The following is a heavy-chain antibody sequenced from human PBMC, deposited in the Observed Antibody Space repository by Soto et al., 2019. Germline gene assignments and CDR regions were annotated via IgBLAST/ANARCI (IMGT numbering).Heavy chain of an antibody. V-gene: IGHV3-11*06. J-gene: IGHJ5*02. CDR3: VRDRGYSGFFS. Sequence: QVQLVESGGGLVKPGGSLRLSCAASGFTFSDYYMSWIRQAPGKGLEWVSYITSSSSNFTNYADSVKGRFTISRDNAKNSVYLHMDSLRVEDTAVYYCVRDRGYSGFFSWGQGALVTVSA. CDR2: ITSSSSNFT. D-gene: IGHD5-12*01. CDR1: GFTFSDYY.